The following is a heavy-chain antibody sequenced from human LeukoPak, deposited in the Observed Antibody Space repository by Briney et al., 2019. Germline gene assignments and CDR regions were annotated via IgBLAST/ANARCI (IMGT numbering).Heavy chain of an antibody. CDR1: GFTFSSYS. V-gene: IGHV3-66*01. D-gene: IGHD1-14*01. CDR3: ARDNIIGFDS. J-gene: IGHJ4*02. CDR2: IYSGGST. Sequence: GGSLRLSCAASGFTFSSYSMNWVRQAPGKGLEWVSVIYSGGSTYYADSVKGRFTISRDNSKNTLYLQMNSLRAEDTAVYYCARDNIIGFDSWGQGTLVTVSS.